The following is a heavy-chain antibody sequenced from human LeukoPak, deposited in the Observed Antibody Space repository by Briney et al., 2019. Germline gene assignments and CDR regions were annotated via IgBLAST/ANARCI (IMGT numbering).Heavy chain of an antibody. CDR3: ARELRDVRGWYHHDF. J-gene: IGHJ4*02. D-gene: IGHD6-19*01. CDR1: GGSMDSYH. V-gene: IGHV4-4*07. CDR2: MYTTGTT. Sequence: PSETLSLTCTVSGGSMDSYHWSWIRQPAGKELEWIGHMYTTGTTRYKSALKSRVSMSIDTSTNQFSLTLSSVTAADTAVYYCARELRDVRGWYHHDFWGQGTLVTVSS.